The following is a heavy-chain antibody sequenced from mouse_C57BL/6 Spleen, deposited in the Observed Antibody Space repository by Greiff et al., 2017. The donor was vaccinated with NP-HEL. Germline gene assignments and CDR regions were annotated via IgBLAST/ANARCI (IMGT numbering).Heavy chain of an antibody. CDR1: GYSFTGYY. D-gene: IGHD2-5*01. CDR2: INPSTGGT. V-gene: IGHV1-42*01. J-gene: IGHJ2*01. Sequence: VQLQQSGPELVKPGASVKISCKASGYSFTGYYMNWVKQSPEKSLEWIGEINPSTGGTTYNQKFKAKATLTVDKSSSTAYMQLKSLTSEDSAVYYCARWAYYSNYFDYWGQGTTLTVSS. CDR3: ARWAYYSNYFDY.